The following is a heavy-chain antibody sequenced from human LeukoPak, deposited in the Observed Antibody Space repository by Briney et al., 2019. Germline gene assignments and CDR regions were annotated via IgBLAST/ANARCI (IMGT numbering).Heavy chain of an antibody. J-gene: IGHJ4*02. CDR2: MNPNSGNT. CDR3: ARRPHPTYYDFWSGYYEWGFDY. D-gene: IGHD3-3*01. CDR1: GYTFTSYD. Sequence: ASVKVSCKASGYTFTSYDINWVRQATGQGLEWMGWMNPNSGNTGYAQKFQGRVTITRNTSISTAYMELSSLRSEDTAVYYCARRPHPTYYDFWSGYYEWGFDYWGQGTLVTVSS. V-gene: IGHV1-8*03.